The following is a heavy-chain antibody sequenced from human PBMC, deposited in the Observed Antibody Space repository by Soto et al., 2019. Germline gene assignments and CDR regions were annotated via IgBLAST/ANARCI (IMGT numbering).Heavy chain of an antibody. D-gene: IGHD3-3*01. CDR2: ISAYNGNT. J-gene: IGHJ4*02. CDR3: ARTSDYDFWSGYPDY. CDR1: GYTFTSYG. Sequence: ASVKVSCKASGYTFTSYGISWVRQAPGQGLEWMGWISAYNGNTNYAQKLQGRVTMTTDTSTSTAYMELRSLRSDDTAVYYCARTSDYDFWSGYPDYWGQGTLVTVSS. V-gene: IGHV1-18*01.